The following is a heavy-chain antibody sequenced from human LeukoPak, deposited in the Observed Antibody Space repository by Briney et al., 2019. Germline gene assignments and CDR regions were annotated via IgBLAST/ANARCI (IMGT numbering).Heavy chain of an antibody. J-gene: IGHJ4*02. D-gene: IGHD2-2*02. V-gene: IGHV4-38-2*01. Sequence: SETLSLTCAVSGYSISSGYYWGWIRQSPGKGLEWIGSIYHSGSTYYNPSLKSRVTISVDTSKNQFSLKLSSVTAADTAVYYCASIPAAINYWGQGTLVTVSS. CDR1: GYSISSGYY. CDR2: IYHSGST. CDR3: ASIPAAINY.